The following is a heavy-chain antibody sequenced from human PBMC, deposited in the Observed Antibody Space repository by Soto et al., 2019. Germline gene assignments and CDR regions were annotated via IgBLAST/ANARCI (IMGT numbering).Heavy chain of an antibody. Sequence: SETLSLTCTVSGGSISSYYWSWIRQPPGKGLEWIGYIYYSGGTNYNPSLKSRVTISVDTSKNQFSLKLSSVTAADTAVYYCARAPGSSSWYYFDYWGQGTLVTVSS. CDR1: GGSISSYY. D-gene: IGHD6-13*01. J-gene: IGHJ4*02. CDR2: IYYSGGT. CDR3: ARAPGSSSWYYFDY. V-gene: IGHV4-59*01.